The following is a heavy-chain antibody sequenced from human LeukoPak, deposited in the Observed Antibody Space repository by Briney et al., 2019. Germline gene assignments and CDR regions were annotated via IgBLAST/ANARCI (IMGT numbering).Heavy chain of an antibody. CDR3: ARDVRCSSTSCYRLHYYGMDV. CDR1: GFMFSSYW. Sequence: GGSLRLSCAASGFMFSSYWMTWVRQAPGKGLEWVANVKQDGSEKYYLDSVKGRFTISRDNAKNSLYLQLNSLRAEDTAVYYCARDVRCSSTSCYRLHYYGMDVWGQGTTVTVSS. CDR2: VKQDGSEK. D-gene: IGHD2-2*01. J-gene: IGHJ6*02. V-gene: IGHV3-7*01.